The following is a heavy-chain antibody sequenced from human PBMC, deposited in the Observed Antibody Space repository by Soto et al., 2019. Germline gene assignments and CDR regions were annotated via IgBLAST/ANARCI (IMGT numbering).Heavy chain of an antibody. Sequence: QEQLQESGPGLVKPLETLTLSCTVSPGSISSSYWSWIRQPPGKGLEWIGHVAYSGTTKYNPSLKGRGSISVSSSKRQFSLRLSSVTAADTAVYYCAREAQDYYFDYWGQGILVTVSS. CDR1: PGSISSSY. CDR3: AREAQDYYFDY. J-gene: IGHJ4*02. D-gene: IGHD6-6*01. V-gene: IGHV4-59*01. CDR2: VAYSGTT.